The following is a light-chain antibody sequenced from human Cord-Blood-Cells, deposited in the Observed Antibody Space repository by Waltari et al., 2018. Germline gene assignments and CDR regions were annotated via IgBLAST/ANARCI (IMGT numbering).Light chain of an antibody. Sequence: IQMTQSPSTLSASVGDRVTITCRASQSISSWLAWYQQKPGKAPKLLIYKASSLESGVPSRFGGSGSGTEFTLTISSLQPDDFATYYCQQYNSFGTFGQGTKVEIK. CDR3: QQYNSFGT. V-gene: IGKV1-5*03. CDR1: QSISSW. J-gene: IGKJ1*01. CDR2: KAS.